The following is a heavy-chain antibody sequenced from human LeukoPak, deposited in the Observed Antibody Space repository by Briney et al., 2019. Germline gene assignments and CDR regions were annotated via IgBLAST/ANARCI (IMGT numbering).Heavy chain of an antibody. D-gene: IGHD2-8*02. CDR1: GFTFSSFE. Sequence: GGSLRLSCAASGFTFSSFEMNRVRQAPGKGLEWISYISNSGGTIYYPDSVKGRFTISRDDAKNSLYLQMNSLRAEDTAVYYCARSWSRTAPFDYWGQGTLVTVSS. J-gene: IGHJ4*02. CDR2: ISNSGGTI. V-gene: IGHV3-48*03. CDR3: ARSWSRTAPFDY.